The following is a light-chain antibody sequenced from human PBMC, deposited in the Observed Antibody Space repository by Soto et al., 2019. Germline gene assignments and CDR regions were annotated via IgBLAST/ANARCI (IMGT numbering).Light chain of an antibody. Sequence: QSVLTQPPSVSGAPGQRVTISCTGSRSNIGAGYDVHWYQQLPGTAPKLLIHGNSNRPSGVPDRFSGSKSGTSASLAITGLQAEDDADYYCQSYDSSLSGVLFGGGTKLTVL. V-gene: IGLV1-40*01. CDR1: RSNIGAGYD. CDR2: GNS. CDR3: QSYDSSLSGVL. J-gene: IGLJ2*01.